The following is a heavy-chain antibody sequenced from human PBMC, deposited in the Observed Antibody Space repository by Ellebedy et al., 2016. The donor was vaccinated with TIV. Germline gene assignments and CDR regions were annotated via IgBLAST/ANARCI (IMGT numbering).Heavy chain of an antibody. CDR3: AKGRSGTYIHHAFDY. V-gene: IGHV3-23*01. J-gene: IGHJ4*02. D-gene: IGHD1-14*01. CDR1: GFTFSSYA. Sequence: GESLKISCAASGFTFSSYAMSWVRQAPGKGLEWVSTISHTGSRTYYADSVEGRFTIYRDNSKNTLYLQMNSLRAEDTAIYYCAKGRSGTYIHHAFDYWGQGTLVTVSS. CDR2: ISHTGSRT.